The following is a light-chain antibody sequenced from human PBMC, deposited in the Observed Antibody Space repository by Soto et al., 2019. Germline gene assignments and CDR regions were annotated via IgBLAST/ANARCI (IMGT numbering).Light chain of an antibody. V-gene: IGKV1-12*01. Sequence: DIQMTQSPSSVSASVGDRVTITCRASQGISSWLAWYQQKPGKAPKLLIYAASTLQSGVPSRFSGSGSGTDFTLTISSLQAEDVAVYYCQQYYSTPQTFGQGTKVDIK. CDR2: AAS. J-gene: IGKJ1*01. CDR1: QGISSW. CDR3: QQYYSTPQT.